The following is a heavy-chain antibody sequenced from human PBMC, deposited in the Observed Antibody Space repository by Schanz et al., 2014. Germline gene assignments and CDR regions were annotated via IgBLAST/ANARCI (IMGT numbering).Heavy chain of an antibody. D-gene: IGHD2-21*01. Sequence: EVQLVESGGGLVQRGGSLRLSCAASGFSFGSYAMSWVRQAPGRGLEWVSALSARGHRTQYADSVMGRFTISSDISKNMLYLQMNSLRAEDTALYYCAKGQLLSYYFDYWGQGTLVTVSS. V-gene: IGHV3-23*04. CDR3: AKGQLLSYYFDY. CDR2: LSARGHRT. J-gene: IGHJ4*02. CDR1: GFSFGSYA.